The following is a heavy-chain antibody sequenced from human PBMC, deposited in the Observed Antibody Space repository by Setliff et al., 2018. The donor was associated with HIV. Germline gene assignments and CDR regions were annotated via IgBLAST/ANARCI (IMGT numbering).Heavy chain of an antibody. D-gene: IGHD3-22*01. CDR2: MYYSGNT. CDR3: ARGTYYYETSGYHYDKTWAGTCFDY. Sequence: PSETLSLTCIVSGGSISSSSSYWGWIRLPPGKGLEWIGSMYYSGNTYYNLSLKSRVTISLDKSKNQFSLKLTSVTAADTAVYYCARGTYYYETSGYHYDKTWAGTCFDYWGQGTLVTVSS. J-gene: IGHJ4*02. V-gene: IGHV4-39*07. CDR1: GGSISSSSSY.